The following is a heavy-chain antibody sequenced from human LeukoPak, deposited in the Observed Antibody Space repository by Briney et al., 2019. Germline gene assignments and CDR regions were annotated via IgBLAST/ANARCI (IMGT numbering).Heavy chain of an antibody. D-gene: IGHD6-6*01. V-gene: IGHV3-30*03. CDR3: AREIAPYSSSSADIDY. J-gene: IGHJ4*02. Sequence: GGSLRLSCAASGFTFSSYGMHWVRQAPGKGLEWVAVISYDGSNKYYADSVKGRFTISRDNSKNTLYLQMNSLRAEDTAVYYCAREIAPYSSSSADIDYWGQGTLVTVSS. CDR1: GFTFSSYG. CDR2: ISYDGSNK.